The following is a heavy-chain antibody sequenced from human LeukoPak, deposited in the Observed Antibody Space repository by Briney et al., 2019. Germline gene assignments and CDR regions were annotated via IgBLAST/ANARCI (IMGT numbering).Heavy chain of an antibody. V-gene: IGHV3-7*01. CDR3: AKDQRYCSSSSCPWEPFDY. Sequence: GGSLRLSCAVSGFTFSSYWMSWVRQAPGKGLEWVAKINQYGTEKYYVDSVKGRFTISRDNAKNSLYLQMSSLRAEDTAVYYCAKDQRYCSSSSCPWEPFDYWGQGTLVTVSS. J-gene: IGHJ4*02. D-gene: IGHD2-2*01. CDR1: GFTFSSYW. CDR2: INQYGTEK.